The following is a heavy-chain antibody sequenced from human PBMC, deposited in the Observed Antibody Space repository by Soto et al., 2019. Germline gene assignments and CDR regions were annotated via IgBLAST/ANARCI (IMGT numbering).Heavy chain of an antibody. CDR1: GGTFSSYT. D-gene: IGHD3-10*01. Sequence: QVQLGQSGAEVKKPGSSVKVSCKASGGTFSSYTISWVRQAPGQGLEWMGRIIPILGIANSAQKFQGRVTITADNSTSTAYMELSSLRSEHTAVYCCAREEYSYGSGASFDYWGQGALVTVSS. CDR2: IIPILGIA. V-gene: IGHV1-69*08. CDR3: AREEYSYGSGASFDY. J-gene: IGHJ4*02.